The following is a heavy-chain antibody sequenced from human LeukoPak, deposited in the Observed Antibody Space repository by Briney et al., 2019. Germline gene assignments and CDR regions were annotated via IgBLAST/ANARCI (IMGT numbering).Heavy chain of an antibody. J-gene: IGHJ5*02. CDR2: IYYSGST. CDR3: AGYDYVWGSYRA. D-gene: IGHD3-16*02. Sequence: GSLRLSCTVSGFTVSSNSMSWVRQAPGKGLEWIGSIYYSGSTYYNPSLKSRVTISVDTSKNQFSLKLSSVTAADTAVYYPAGYDYVWGSYRAWGQGTLVTVSS. CDR1: GFTVSSNS. V-gene: IGHV4-59*02.